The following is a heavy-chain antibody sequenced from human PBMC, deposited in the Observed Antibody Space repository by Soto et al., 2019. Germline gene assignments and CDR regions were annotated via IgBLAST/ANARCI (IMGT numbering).Heavy chain of an antibody. CDR2: IRSKTNSYAT. D-gene: IGHD2-15*01. CDR3: TKTPPGMDV. V-gene: IGHV3-73*01. Sequence: GGSLRLSCAASGFTVSSNYMSWVRQAPGKGLEWVGRIRSKTNSYATAYAASVKGRFTIFRDDSKNTAYLQMNSLKSEDTAVYYCTKTPPGMDVWGQGTTVTVSS. CDR1: GFTVSSNY. J-gene: IGHJ6*02.